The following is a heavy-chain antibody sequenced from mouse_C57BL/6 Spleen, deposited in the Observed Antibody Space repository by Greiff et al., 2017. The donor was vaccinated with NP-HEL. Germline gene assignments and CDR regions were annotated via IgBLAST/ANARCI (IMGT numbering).Heavy chain of an antibody. Sequence: EVKLVESGGGLVQPGGSMKLSCVASGFTFSNYWMNWVRQSPEKGLEWVAQIRLKSDNYATHYAESVKGRFTISRDDSKSSVYLQMNNLRAEDTGIYYCTDDYDGNWFAYWGQGTLVTVSA. CDR2: IRLKSDNYAT. CDR3: TDDYDGNWFAY. J-gene: IGHJ3*01. D-gene: IGHD2-4*01. CDR1: GFTFSNYW. V-gene: IGHV6-3*01.